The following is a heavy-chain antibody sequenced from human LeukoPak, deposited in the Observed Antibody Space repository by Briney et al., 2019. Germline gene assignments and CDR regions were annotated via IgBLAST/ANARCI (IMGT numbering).Heavy chain of an antibody. Sequence: ASVKVSCKASGYTFTGYYMHWVRQAPGQGLEWMGWINPNSGGTNYAQKFQGRVTMTRDTSISTAYMELSRLRSDDTAVYYCALTPYYYDSSGYQGLTWFDPWGQGILVTVSS. J-gene: IGHJ5*02. CDR3: ALTPYYYDSSGYQGLTWFDP. V-gene: IGHV1-2*02. D-gene: IGHD3-22*01. CDR2: INPNSGGT. CDR1: GYTFTGYY.